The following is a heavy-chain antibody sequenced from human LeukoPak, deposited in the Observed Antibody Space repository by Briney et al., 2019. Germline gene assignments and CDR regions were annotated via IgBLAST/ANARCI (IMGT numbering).Heavy chain of an antibody. CDR3: ARDAGWGYYDL. J-gene: IGHJ4*02. CDR2: IDKHGSGK. D-gene: IGHD1-26*01. Sequence: GSLRLSCVAPGFTFSTSWVTWVRQAPGKGLEWVANIDKHGSGKYYVDSVKGRFAISRDYASNSVFLQMGSLRAEDTSVYYCARDAGWGYYDLWGQGTPVTVSS. V-gene: IGHV3-7*01. CDR1: GFTFSTSW.